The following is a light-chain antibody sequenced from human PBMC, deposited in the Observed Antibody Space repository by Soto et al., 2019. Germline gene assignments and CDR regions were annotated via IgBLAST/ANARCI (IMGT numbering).Light chain of an antibody. J-gene: IGKJ4*01. CDR1: QGISSA. V-gene: IGKV1-13*02. Sequence: AIQLTQSPSSLSASVGDRVTITCRASQGISSALAWYQQKPGKAPKPLIYDASSLERGVPSRFSGSGSGTDFTLTISSLQPEDFPTYYCQQFNSYPLTFGGGTKVDIK. CDR2: DAS. CDR3: QQFNSYPLT.